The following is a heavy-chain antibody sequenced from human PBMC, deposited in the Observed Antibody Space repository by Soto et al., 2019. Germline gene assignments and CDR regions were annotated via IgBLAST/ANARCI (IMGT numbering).Heavy chain of an antibody. CDR1: GGTFSSYA. J-gene: IGHJ6*02. CDR2: IIPISGTA. V-gene: IGHV1-69*01. Sequence: QVQLVQSGAEVKKPGSSVKVSCKASGGTFSSYAISWVRQAPGQGLEWMGGIIPISGTANYAQKFQGRVTITADESTSTVSMELSSLRCEDTAVYFCARSQGSSTSLEIYYYYYYGMDVWGQGTTVTVSS. CDR3: ARSQGSSTSLEIYYYYYYGMDV. D-gene: IGHD2-2*01.